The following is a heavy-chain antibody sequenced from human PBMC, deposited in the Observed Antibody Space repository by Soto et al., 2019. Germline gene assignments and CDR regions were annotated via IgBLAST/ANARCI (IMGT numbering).Heavy chain of an antibody. D-gene: IGHD3-10*01. Sequence: PGGSLRLSCAASGFTFDDYAMHWVRQAPGKGLEWVSGISWNSGSIGYADPVKGRFTISRDNAKNSLYLQMNSLRAEDTALYYCAKDIGYYGSGSHRTRPYYYGMDVWGQGTTVTVSS. CDR3: AKDIGYYGSGSHRTRPYYYGMDV. V-gene: IGHV3-9*01. J-gene: IGHJ6*02. CDR2: ISWNSGSI. CDR1: GFTFDDYA.